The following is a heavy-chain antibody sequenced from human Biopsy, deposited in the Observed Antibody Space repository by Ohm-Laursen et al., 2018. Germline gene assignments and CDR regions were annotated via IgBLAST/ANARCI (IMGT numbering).Heavy chain of an antibody. D-gene: IGHD3-22*01. J-gene: IGHJ3*01. Sequence: SETLSLTCAVYNASFSSFYWSWIRQPPGKGLEWIGEISHTGSTNYNPPLKSRVFMSVDTSRSQFSLKLSSVTAADTAMYYCASVVLGPTNDAFDLWGQGTMVVVSS. CDR3: ASVVLGPTNDAFDL. CDR2: ISHTGST. V-gene: IGHV4-34*01. CDR1: NASFSSFY.